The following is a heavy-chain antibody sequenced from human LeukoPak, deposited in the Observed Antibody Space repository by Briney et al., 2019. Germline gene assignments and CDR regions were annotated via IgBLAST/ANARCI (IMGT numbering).Heavy chain of an antibody. Sequence: GGSLRLSCAASGFSFSEHGMHWVRQAPGKEPEWVTVTWYDGSNNHYADSVKGRFTISRDNSKNTVFLKMNSLRAEDTAVYHCARDRYFGSDGFDIWGPGTMVIVSS. J-gene: IGHJ3*02. CDR3: ARDRYFGSDGFDI. D-gene: IGHD3-10*01. V-gene: IGHV3-33*01. CDR1: GFSFSEHG. CDR2: TWYDGSNN.